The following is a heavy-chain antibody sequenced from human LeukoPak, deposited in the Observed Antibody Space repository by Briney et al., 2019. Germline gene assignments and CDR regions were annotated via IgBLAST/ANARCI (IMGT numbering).Heavy chain of an antibody. D-gene: IGHD3-22*01. CDR3: AKGSYYDSSGSFYFDY. V-gene: IGHV3-23*01. Sequence: GGSLRLSCVVSGFTFNNYAMSWVRQAPGKGLEWVSGISGSGDNTYYADSVKGRFTISRDNSKNTLYVQVNSLGTEDTAAYYCAKGSYYDSSGSFYFDYWGQGTLVTVSS. J-gene: IGHJ4*02. CDR1: GFTFNNYA. CDR2: ISGSGDNT.